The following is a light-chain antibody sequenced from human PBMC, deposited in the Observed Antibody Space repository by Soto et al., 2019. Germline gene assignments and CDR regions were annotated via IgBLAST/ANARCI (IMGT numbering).Light chain of an antibody. CDR2: GAS. Sequence: IQMTQSPSSLSASVGDSVTITCRASQGVDSDLSWYQQRPGKAPKLLIYGASTLHSGVPSRFSGRGSGTLFTLTITSLQPEDVATSYCQQSYSTLVLTFGGGTKVELK. V-gene: IGKV1-39*01. J-gene: IGKJ4*01. CDR3: QQSYSTLVLT. CDR1: QGVDSD.